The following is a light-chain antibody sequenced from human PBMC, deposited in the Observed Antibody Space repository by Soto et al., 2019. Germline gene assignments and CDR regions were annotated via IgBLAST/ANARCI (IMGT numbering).Light chain of an antibody. V-gene: IGKV3-15*01. CDR1: QSVSSN. CDR2: GAS. Sequence: SPATVSVKPGERATLSCRASQSVSSNLAWYQQKPGQAPRLLIYGASTRATGIPARFSGSGSGTEFTLTISSLKSEDFAVYYCQTEKNLPPWRSGQGSK. CDR3: QTEKNLPPWR. J-gene: IGKJ1*01.